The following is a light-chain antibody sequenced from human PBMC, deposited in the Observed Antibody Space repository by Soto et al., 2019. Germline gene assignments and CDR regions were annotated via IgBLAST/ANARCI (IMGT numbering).Light chain of an antibody. CDR3: NSYTGSGIV. CDR1: SSDVGGYNY. J-gene: IGLJ1*01. Sequence: QSALTQPASVSGSHGQSITISCTGTSSDVGGYNYVSWYQHHPGKAPKLMIYEVSNRPSGVSYRFSGSKSGNTASLTISGLQAEDEADYYCNSYTGSGIVFGTGTKLTVL. CDR2: EVS. V-gene: IGLV2-14*01.